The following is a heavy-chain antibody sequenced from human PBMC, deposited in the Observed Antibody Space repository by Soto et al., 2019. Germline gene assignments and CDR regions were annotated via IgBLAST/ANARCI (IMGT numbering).Heavy chain of an antibody. CDR2: TSGSGGRT. Sequence: PGGSLRFSCAASGFTFRSSAMSWVRQAPGKGLEWVSVTSGSGGRTYNTDSVKGRFTISRDNSKNTMYLQMNSLRAEDTAVYYCAMGLAAAGPFDYWGQGT. V-gene: IGHV3-23*01. J-gene: IGHJ4*02. CDR3: AMGLAAAGPFDY. CDR1: GFTFRSSA. D-gene: IGHD6-13*01.